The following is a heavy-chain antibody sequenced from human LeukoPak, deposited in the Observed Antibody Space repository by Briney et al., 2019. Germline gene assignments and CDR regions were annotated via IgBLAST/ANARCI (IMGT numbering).Heavy chain of an antibody. CDR2: IRGSGGST. J-gene: IGHJ4*02. CDR1: GFTFSSYA. D-gene: IGHD3-9*01. CDR3: KQETAYEILTGYSGFDY. Sequence: PGGSLRLSCAASGFTFSSYAMSWVRQAPGKGLEWVSAIRGSGGSTYYADSVKGRFTISRDNSKNTLYLQMDSLRAEDTAVYFCKQETAYEILTGYSGFDYWGQGTLVTVSS. V-gene: IGHV3-23*01.